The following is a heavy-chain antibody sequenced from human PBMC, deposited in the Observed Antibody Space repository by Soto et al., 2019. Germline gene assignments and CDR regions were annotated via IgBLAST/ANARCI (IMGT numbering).Heavy chain of an antibody. CDR3: ARVFKWSTEVPRELLDY. D-gene: IGHD1-26*01. V-gene: IGHV1-46*01. Sequence: ASVKVSCKASGYTFTSYYMHWVRQAPGQGLEWMGIINPGGGSTSYAQKFQGRVTMTRDTSTSTVYMELSSLRSEDTAVYYCARVFKWSTEVPRELLDYRGQGTLVIGSS. CDR1: GYTFTSYY. CDR2: INPGGGST. J-gene: IGHJ4*02.